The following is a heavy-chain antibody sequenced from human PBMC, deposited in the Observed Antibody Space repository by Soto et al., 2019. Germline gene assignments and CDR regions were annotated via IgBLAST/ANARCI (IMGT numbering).Heavy chain of an antibody. CDR1: GLNVSNVG. V-gene: IGHV3-15*01. CDR3: TTDPTHYGDFVVVDYYDGMDV. CDR2: IKSKTDGGTT. Sequence: PXGFLRLSFAVSGLNVSNVGMSWVRQAPGKGLEWVGRIKSKTDGGTTDYAGPVKGRFTISRDDSKKTLYLQMNSLKSEDTAVYYCTTDPTHYGDFVVVDYYDGMDVWGQGTTVTVSS. J-gene: IGHJ6*02. D-gene: IGHD4-17*01.